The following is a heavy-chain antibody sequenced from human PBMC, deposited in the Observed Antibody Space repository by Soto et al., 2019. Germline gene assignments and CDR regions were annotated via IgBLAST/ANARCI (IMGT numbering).Heavy chain of an antibody. V-gene: IGHV3-48*03. J-gene: IGHJ5*02. CDR1: GFTFSSYK. D-gene: IGHD6-13*01. Sequence: EVQLVESGGGLVQPGGSLRLSCAASGFTFSSYKMNWVRQAPGKGLEWVSYISSSGSTIYYADSVKGRFTISRDNAKNSLYLQMNSLRAEDTAVYYCARDQQLVLGGWFDPWGQGTLVTVSS. CDR2: ISSSGSTI. CDR3: ARDQQLVLGGWFDP.